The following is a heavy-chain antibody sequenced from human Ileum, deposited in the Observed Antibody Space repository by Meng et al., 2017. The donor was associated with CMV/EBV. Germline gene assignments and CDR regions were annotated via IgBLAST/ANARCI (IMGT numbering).Heavy chain of an antibody. J-gene: IGHJ4*02. Sequence: GESLKISCAASGFTFSDHYMDWVRQAPGKGLEWVGRVRRKGESYSTEYAASVKGRVTISRDDSKNSLYRQMNSLRTEDAAVYDCARVGFDATGWSEFDYWGQGTLVTVSS. CDR1: GFTFSDHY. V-gene: IGHV3-72*01. CDR3: ARVGFDATGWSEFDY. CDR2: VRRKGESYST. D-gene: IGHD6-19*01.